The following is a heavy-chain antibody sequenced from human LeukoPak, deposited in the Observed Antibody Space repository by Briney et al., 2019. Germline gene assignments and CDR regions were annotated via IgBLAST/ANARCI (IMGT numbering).Heavy chain of an antibody. V-gene: IGHV1-69*13. J-gene: IGHJ5*02. CDR2: IIPIFGTA. CDR3: ARNIYCSSTSCMFDP. Sequence: ASVKVSCKASGGTFSSYAISWVRQAPGQGLEWMGGIIPIFGTANYAQKFQGRVTITADESTSTAYMELSSLGSEDTAVYYCARNIYCSSTSCMFDPWGQGTLVTVAS. D-gene: IGHD2-2*01. CDR1: GGTFSSYA.